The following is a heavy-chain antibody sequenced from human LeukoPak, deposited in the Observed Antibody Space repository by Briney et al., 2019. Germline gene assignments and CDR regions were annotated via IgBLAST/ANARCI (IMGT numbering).Heavy chain of an antibody. CDR3: ARAAEYSGYDSADY. D-gene: IGHD5-12*01. CDR1: GFTLSDHY. CDR2: TRNKANTYTT. J-gene: IGHJ4*02. V-gene: IGHV3-72*01. Sequence: GGSLRLSCAASGFTLSDHYMDWVRQAPGKGLEWVGRTRNKANTYTTEYAASVKGRFTISRDDSKNSLYLQMNSLKTEDTAVYYCARAAEYSGYDSADYWGQGTLVTVSS.